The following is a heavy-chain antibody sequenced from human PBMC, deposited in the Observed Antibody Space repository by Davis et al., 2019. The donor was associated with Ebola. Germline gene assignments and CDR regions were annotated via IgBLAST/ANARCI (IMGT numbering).Heavy chain of an antibody. V-gene: IGHV5-51*01. CDR1: GYSFTSYW. J-gene: IGHJ6*02. Sequence: PGGSLRLSCKGSGYSFTSYWIGWVRQMPGKGLEWMGIIHPGDSETRYSPSFQGQVTISADKSISTAYLQWSSLKASDTAMYYCARHSLEEGMGSSSWYYPAYYYGMDVWGQGTTVTVSS. CDR2: IHPGDSET. CDR3: ARHSLEEGMGSSSWYYPAYYYGMDV. D-gene: IGHD6-13*01.